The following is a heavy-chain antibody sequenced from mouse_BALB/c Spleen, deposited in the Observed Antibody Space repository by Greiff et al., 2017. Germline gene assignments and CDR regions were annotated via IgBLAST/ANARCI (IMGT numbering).Heavy chain of an antibody. CDR1: GYTFTSYW. V-gene: IGHV1-7*01. Sequence: QVQLKQSGAELAKPGASVKMSCKASGYTFTSYWMHWVKQRPGQGLEWIGYINPSTGYTEYNQKFKDKATLTADKSSSTAYMQLSSLTSEDSAVYYCARSLSYYGYPFYAMDYWGQGTSVTVSS. CDR3: ARSLSYYGYPFYAMDY. CDR2: INPSTGYT. D-gene: IGHD2-9*01. J-gene: IGHJ4*01.